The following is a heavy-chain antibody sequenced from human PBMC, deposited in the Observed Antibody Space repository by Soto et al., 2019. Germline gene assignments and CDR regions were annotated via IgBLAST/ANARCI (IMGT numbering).Heavy chain of an antibody. Sequence: QVQLVQSGAEVKKPGSSVKVSCKASGGTFSSYTISWVRQAPGQGLEWMGRIIPILGIANYAQKFQGRVTXTXDXXTSTAYMELSSLRSEDTAVYYCAVGVATTEGAFDIWGQGTMVTVSS. CDR3: AVGVATTEGAFDI. D-gene: IGHD5-12*01. J-gene: IGHJ3*02. V-gene: IGHV1-69*02. CDR2: IIPILGIA. CDR1: GGTFSSYT.